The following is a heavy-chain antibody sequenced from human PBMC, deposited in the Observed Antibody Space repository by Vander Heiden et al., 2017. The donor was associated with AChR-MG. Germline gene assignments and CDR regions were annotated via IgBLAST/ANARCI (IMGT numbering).Heavy chain of an antibody. D-gene: IGHD3-3*01. Sequence: EVQLVESGGGLVQPGGSLRLSCAASGFTFSNFWMSWVRQAPGKGLEWVANIKQEGSEKYYVDSVEGRFTISRDNAKNSLYLQMNSLRAEDTAVYYCAREGDYHFGGYYTDTFDLWGHGTMVTVSS. CDR1: GFTFSNFW. CDR2: IKQEGSEK. J-gene: IGHJ3*01. V-gene: IGHV3-7*01. CDR3: AREGDYHFGGYYTDTFDL.